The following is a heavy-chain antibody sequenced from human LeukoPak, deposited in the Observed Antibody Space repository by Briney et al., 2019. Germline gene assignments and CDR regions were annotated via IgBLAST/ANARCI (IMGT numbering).Heavy chain of an antibody. Sequence: GGSLRLSCAASGFTFSSYAMSWVRQAPGKGLEWVSAISGSGGSTYYADSVKGRFTISRDKSKNTLYLQMNSLRAEDTAVYYCAKDPTPYYYDSSDYYFDHWGQGSLVTVSS. V-gene: IGHV3-23*01. CDR1: GFTFSSYA. D-gene: IGHD3-22*01. CDR3: AKDPTPYYYDSSDYYFDH. CDR2: ISGSGGST. J-gene: IGHJ4*02.